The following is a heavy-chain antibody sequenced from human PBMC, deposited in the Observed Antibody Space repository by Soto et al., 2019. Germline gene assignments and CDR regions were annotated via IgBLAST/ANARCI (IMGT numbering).Heavy chain of an antibody. CDR2: IYYSGST. V-gene: IGHV4-59*08. CDR3: ARPVLGPDILDDKFLDYYYYMEV. D-gene: IGHD3-9*01. Sequence: SETLSLTCSVAGDSITYSDGSCIRLLPGKGLEWVGYIYYSGSTSYNPSLRRRVIMSVDTSKRQFSLQLQSWTASNTAIYYCARPVLGPDILDDKFLDYYYYMEVWGKGTAVTVSS. J-gene: IGHJ6*03. CDR1: GDSITYSD.